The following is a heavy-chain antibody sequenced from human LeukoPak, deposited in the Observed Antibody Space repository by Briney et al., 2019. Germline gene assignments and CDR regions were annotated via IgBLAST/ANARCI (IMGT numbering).Heavy chain of an antibody. D-gene: IGHD3-22*01. Sequence: PGGSLRLSCAASGFTFSDYYMSWIRQAPGKGLEWVANIKQDGSEKYYVDSVKGRFTISRDNAKNSLYLQMNSLRAEDTAVYYCANIAFASSIVVVSGSTDDWGQGTLVTVSS. CDR2: IKQDGSEK. CDR3: ANIAFASSIVVVSGSTDD. CDR1: GFTFSDYY. J-gene: IGHJ4*02. V-gene: IGHV3-7*01.